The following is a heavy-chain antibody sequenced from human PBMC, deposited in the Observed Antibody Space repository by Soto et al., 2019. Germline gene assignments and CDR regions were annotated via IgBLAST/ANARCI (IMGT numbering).Heavy chain of an antibody. CDR2: IYYSGST. V-gene: IGHV4-31*03. CDR1: GGSISSGGYY. Sequence: SETLSLTCTVSGGSISSGGYYRSWIRQHPGKGLEWIGYIYYSGSTYYNPSLKSRVTISVDTSKNQFSLKLSSVTAADTAVYYCARDRRIAAAGPYYFDYWGQGTLVTVSS. J-gene: IGHJ4*02. D-gene: IGHD6-13*01. CDR3: ARDRRIAAAGPYYFDY.